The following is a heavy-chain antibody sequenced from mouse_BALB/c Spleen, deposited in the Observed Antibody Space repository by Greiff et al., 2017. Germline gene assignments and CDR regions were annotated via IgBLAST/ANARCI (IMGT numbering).Heavy chain of an antibody. CDR2: ISSGGSYT. CDR1: GFTFSSYA. Sequence: EVQLQESGGGLVKPGGSLKLSCAASGFTFSSYAMSWVRQSPEKRLEWVAEISSGGSYTYYPDTVTGRFTISRDNAKNTLYLEMSSLRSEDTAMYYCARDGGLRLFDYWGQGTTLTVSS. CDR3: ARDGGLRLFDY. J-gene: IGHJ2*01. V-gene: IGHV5-9-4*01. D-gene: IGHD2-4*01.